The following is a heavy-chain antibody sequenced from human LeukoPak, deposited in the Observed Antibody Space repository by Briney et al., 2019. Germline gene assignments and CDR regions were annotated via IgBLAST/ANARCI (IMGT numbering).Heavy chain of an antibody. CDR1: GFTFSSYW. V-gene: IGHV3-7*01. D-gene: IGHD6-19*01. J-gene: IGHJ6*03. CDR3: ARGGIAVAGTRENYYYYYMDV. Sequence: GGSLRLSCAASGFTFSSYWMSWVRQAPGKGLERVANIKQDGSEKYYVDSVKGRFTISRDNAKSSLYLQMNSLRAEDTAVYYCARGGIAVAGTRENYYYYYMDVWGKGTTVTVSS. CDR2: IKQDGSEK.